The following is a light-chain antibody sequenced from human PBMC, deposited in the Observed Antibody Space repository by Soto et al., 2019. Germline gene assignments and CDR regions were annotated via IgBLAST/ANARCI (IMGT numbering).Light chain of an antibody. CDR1: QSVSSSY. Sequence: EIVLTQSPGTLSLSPGERATLSCRASQSVSSSYLAWYQQKPGQAPRLLIYDASSRATGIPDRFSGSGSGTDFTLTISRLEPEDSAVYYCQQFDDSVTFGQGTRLEIK. V-gene: IGKV3-20*01. J-gene: IGKJ5*01. CDR2: DAS. CDR3: QQFDDSVT.